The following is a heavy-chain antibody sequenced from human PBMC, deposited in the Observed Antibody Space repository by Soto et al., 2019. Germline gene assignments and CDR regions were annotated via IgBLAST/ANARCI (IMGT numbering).Heavy chain of an antibody. CDR3: AKGHSSSPSPQYYYYGMDV. Sequence: GGSLRLSCVASGFSITSVAMSWVRQAPGKGLEWASAISASGGSTYADSVKGRFIISRDNSKNVLYLQMNSVRAEDTAVYYCAKGHSSSPSPQYYYYGMDVWGRGTTVTVSS. J-gene: IGHJ6*02. V-gene: IGHV3-23*01. D-gene: IGHD6-13*01. CDR2: ISASGGST. CDR1: GFSITSVA.